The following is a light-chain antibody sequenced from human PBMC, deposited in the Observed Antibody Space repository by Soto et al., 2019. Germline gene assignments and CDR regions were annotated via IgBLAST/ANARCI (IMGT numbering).Light chain of an antibody. CDR2: GAS. J-gene: IGKJ5*01. CDR1: QSVSSN. CDR3: QQHNNWPPIT. V-gene: IGKV3-15*01. Sequence: IVMTQAPATLSVSAGERATLSCRASQSVSSNLAWYQQKPGQAPRLLIYGASTRATGIPARFSGSGSGIEFTLTISSLQSEDFAVYYCQQHNNWPPITFGQGTRLEIK.